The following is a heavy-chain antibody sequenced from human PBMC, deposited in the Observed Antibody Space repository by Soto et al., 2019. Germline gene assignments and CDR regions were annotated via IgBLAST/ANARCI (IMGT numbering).Heavy chain of an antibody. CDR3: ARCLYCSSTSPTPALDV. CDR2: IIPILGVA. J-gene: IGHJ6*02. V-gene: IGHV1-69*02. Sequence: GASVKVSCKASGGTFSSYTISWVRQAPGQGLEWMGRIIPILGVANYAQKFQGRVTITADKSTSTAYMELSSLRSEDTAVYYCARCLYCSSTSPTPALDVWGQGTTVTVSS. D-gene: IGHD2-2*01. CDR1: GGTFSSYT.